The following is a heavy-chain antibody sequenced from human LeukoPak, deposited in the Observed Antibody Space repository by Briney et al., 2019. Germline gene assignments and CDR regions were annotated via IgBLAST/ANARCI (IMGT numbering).Heavy chain of an antibody. CDR1: GFTFSDYA. D-gene: IGHD6-19*01. V-gene: IGHV3-23*01. CDR2: ISGSGDRT. J-gene: IGHJ1*01. Sequence: PGGSLRLSCVGSGFTFSDYAMTWVRQAPGKGLRWVSGISGSGDRTYYADSVKGRFTISRDNSKNTLYLQMDSLTDDDSAVYYCAIDRIPVAGRQDIWDFWGQGALVTVSS. CDR3: AIDRIPVAGRQDIWDF.